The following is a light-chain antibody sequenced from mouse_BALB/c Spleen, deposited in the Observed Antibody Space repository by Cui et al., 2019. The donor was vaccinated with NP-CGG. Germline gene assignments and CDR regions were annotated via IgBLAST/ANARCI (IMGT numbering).Light chain of an antibody. CDR1: IGAVTTTNY. Sequence: QAVVTQESALTTSPGETVTLTCRSSIGAVTTTNYANWVQERPDHLFTGLIGGTNNRPPGVPARFSGSLIGDKDALTITGAQTEDEAIYFCALWYSNHWVFGGGTKLTVL. CDR3: ALWYSNHWV. V-gene: IGLV1*01. CDR2: GTN. J-gene: IGLJ1*01.